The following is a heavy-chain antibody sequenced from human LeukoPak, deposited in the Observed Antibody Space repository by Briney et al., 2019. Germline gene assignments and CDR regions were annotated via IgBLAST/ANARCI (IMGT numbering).Heavy chain of an antibody. CDR3: ARLFGSGSYYRWFDP. V-gene: IGHV4-38-2*02. D-gene: IGHD3-10*01. J-gene: IGHJ5*02. CDR1: NYSISSGYF. CDR2: IYHSANT. Sequence: PSETLSLTCTVSNYSISSGYFWGWIWQPPGEGLEWIGNIYHSANTYYNPSLKSRVTMSVDTSKNQFSLKLSSATAADTAVYYCARLFGSGSYYRWFDPWGQGTLVTVSS.